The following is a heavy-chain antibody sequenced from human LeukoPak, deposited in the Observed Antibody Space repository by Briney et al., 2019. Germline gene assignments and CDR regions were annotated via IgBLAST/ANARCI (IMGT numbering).Heavy chain of an antibody. J-gene: IGHJ4*02. CDR1: GFTFSDYW. Sequence: GGSLRLSCTASGFTFSDYWMDGVRQAPGKGLEWVANINQAGTDKYYVDPVKGRFTISRDNAKNSLYLQMSSLRAEDTAVYYCGRGDPDYWGQGALVTVSS. V-gene: IGHV3-7*01. CDR2: INQAGTDK. CDR3: GRGDPDY. D-gene: IGHD2-21*02.